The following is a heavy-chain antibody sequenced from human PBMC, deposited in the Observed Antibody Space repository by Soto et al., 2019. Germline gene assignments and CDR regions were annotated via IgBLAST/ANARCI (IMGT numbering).Heavy chain of an antibody. J-gene: IGHJ5*02. V-gene: IGHV1-2*02. CDR3: ARSYSGSYFFLGWFDP. Sequence: SVKVSCKASGYTFAGYYIHWVRQAPGQGLEWMGWINPNSGGTNYAQKFQGRVNMTRDTSISTDYMELSRLRSDDTAVYYCARSYSGSYFFLGWFDPWGQGTLGTVSS. D-gene: IGHD1-26*01. CDR1: GYTFAGYY. CDR2: INPNSGGT.